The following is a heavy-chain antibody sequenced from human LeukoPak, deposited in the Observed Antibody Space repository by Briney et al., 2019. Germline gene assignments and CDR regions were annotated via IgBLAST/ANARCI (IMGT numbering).Heavy chain of an antibody. CDR2: TYQRSKWYN. V-gene: IGHV6-1*01. D-gene: IGHD3-22*01. CDR3: VASLYDSRGYFYFDH. Sequence: SQTLSLTCAISGDSVSSNSAAWNWIRQSPSRGLEWLGRTYQRSKWYNNYAMSMRGRITINPDTSKNHFSLQLNSVTPEDTAVYYCVASLYDSRGYFYFDHWGRGTLVTVSS. J-gene: IGHJ4*02. CDR1: GDSVSSNSAA.